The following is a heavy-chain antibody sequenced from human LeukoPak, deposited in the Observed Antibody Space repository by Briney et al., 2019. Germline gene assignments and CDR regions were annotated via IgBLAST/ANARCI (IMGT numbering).Heavy chain of an antibody. Sequence: SQTLTLTCAISGDSVSSNSAAWNWIRQSPSRGLEWLGRTYYRSKWYNDYAVSVKSRITINPDTSKNQFSLKLSSVTAADTAVYYCARDKVSGSNWNYVGVDYWGQGTLVTVSS. CDR2: TYYRSKWYN. CDR3: ARDKVSGSNWNYVGVDY. V-gene: IGHV6-1*01. D-gene: IGHD1-7*01. CDR1: GDSVSSNSAA. J-gene: IGHJ4*02.